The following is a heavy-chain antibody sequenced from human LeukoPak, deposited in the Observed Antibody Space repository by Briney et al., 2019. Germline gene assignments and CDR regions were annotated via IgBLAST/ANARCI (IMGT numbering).Heavy chain of an antibody. J-gene: IGHJ4*02. Sequence: GSSLRLSCAASGFTFGSYDMHWVRQAPGKGLEWVAVIWYDGSNKYYADSVKGRFTISRDISKNTLYLQMNSLRAEDTAVYYCARHKDWTFDYWGQGTLVTVSS. D-gene: IGHD3/OR15-3a*01. CDR2: IWYDGSNK. CDR1: GFTFGSYD. V-gene: IGHV3-33*01. CDR3: ARHKDWTFDY.